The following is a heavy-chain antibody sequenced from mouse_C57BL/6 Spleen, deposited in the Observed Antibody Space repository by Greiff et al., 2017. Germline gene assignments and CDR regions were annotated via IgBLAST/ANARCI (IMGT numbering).Heavy chain of an antibody. J-gene: IGHJ1*03. V-gene: IGHV1-52*01. CDR3: ARGESTMIPYWYFDV. Sequence: QVQLKQPGAELVRPGSSVKLSCKASGYTFTSYWMHWVKQRPIQGLEWIGNIDPSDSETHYNQKFKDKATLTVDKSSSTAYMQLSSLTSEDSAVYYCARGESTMIPYWYFDVWGTGTTVTVSS. D-gene: IGHD2-4*01. CDR2: IDPSDSET. CDR1: GYTFTSYW.